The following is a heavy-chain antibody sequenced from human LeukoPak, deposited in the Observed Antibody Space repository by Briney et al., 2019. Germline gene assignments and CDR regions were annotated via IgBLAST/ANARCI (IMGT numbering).Heavy chain of an antibody. Sequence: SETLSLTCVVSGGSISNYYWSWNRQSPGKGLEWIGYIYNIESNNYNLSLRSRVTMSADTSKNQFSLKLTSVTAADTAVYYCARDRGGYLESYFDYRGPGTLVTVSS. CDR1: GGSISNYY. J-gene: IGHJ4*02. D-gene: IGHD3-22*01. V-gene: IGHV4-59*01. CDR2: IYNIESN. CDR3: ARDRGGYLESYFDY.